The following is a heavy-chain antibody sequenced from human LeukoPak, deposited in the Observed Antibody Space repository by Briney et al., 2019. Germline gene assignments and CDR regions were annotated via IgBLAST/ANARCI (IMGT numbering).Heavy chain of an antibody. Sequence: PSETLSLTCTVSGGSISSSSYYWSWIRQPPGKGLEWIGYIYYSGSTNYNPSLKSRVTISVDTSKNQFSLKLSSVTAADTAVYYCASLGITMVRGVFDYWGQGTLVTVSS. J-gene: IGHJ4*02. CDR2: IYYSGST. D-gene: IGHD3-10*01. CDR1: GGSISSSSYY. CDR3: ASLGITMVRGVFDY. V-gene: IGHV4-61*05.